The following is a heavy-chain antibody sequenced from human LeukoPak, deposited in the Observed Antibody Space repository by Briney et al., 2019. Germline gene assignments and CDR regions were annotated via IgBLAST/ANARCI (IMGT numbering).Heavy chain of an antibody. CDR3: AKDPSGYSSGWYSYY. D-gene: IGHD6-19*01. CDR2: IRYDGSNK. J-gene: IGHJ4*02. CDR1: GFTFSSYG. Sequence: PGGSLRLSCAASGFTFSSYGMHWVRQAPGKGLEWVAFIRYDGSNKYYADSVKGRSTISRDNSKNTLYLQMNSLRAEDTAVYYCAKDPSGYSSGWYSYYWGQGTLVTVSS. V-gene: IGHV3-30*02.